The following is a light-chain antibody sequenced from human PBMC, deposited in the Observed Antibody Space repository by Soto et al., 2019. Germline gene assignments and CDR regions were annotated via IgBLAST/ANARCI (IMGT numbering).Light chain of an antibody. CDR2: EVS. J-gene: IGLJ1*01. Sequence: QSLLNLAASVSGSPGHSIAISCTGTISDVGGYNYVSWYQQNPGKAPKLMIYEVSNRPSGVSNRFSGSKYGNTASLTISGLQAEDEADYYCSSYTSSSTLSVFGTGTKVTVL. V-gene: IGLV2-14*01. CDR3: SSYTSSSTLSV. CDR1: ISDVGGYNY.